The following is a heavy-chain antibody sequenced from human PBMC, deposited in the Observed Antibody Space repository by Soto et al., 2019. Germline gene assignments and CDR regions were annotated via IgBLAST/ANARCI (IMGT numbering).Heavy chain of an antibody. Sequence: SETLSLTCTVSGGSVSSGSHYWSWIRQPPGKGLEWIGYIYYRGSTNYNPSLKSRVTISADTSKNQFYMELSSLRSEDTAVYYCARGYLGSRDGYNKVLDYWGQGTLVTVSS. CDR2: IYYRGST. J-gene: IGHJ4*02. CDR3: ARGYLGSRDGYNKVLDY. V-gene: IGHV4-61*01. CDR1: GGSVSSGSHY. D-gene: IGHD5-12*01.